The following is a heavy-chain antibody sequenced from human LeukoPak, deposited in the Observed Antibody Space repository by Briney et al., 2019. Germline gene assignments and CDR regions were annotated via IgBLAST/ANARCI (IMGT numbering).Heavy chain of an antibody. CDR3: ARDVGSYGMDF. Sequence: QAGGSLRLSCSASGFTFSSYAMHWVRQAPGKGLEYVSAISSNGGSTYYADSVKGRFTISRDNSKNTLYLQMSSLRAEDTAVYYCARDVGSYGMDFWGQGTTVTVSS. CDR2: ISSNGGST. V-gene: IGHV3-64D*09. D-gene: IGHD2-15*01. J-gene: IGHJ6*02. CDR1: GFTFSSYA.